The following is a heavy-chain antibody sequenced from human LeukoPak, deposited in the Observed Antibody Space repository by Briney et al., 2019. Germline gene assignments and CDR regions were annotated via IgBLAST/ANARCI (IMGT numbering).Heavy chain of an antibody. J-gene: IGHJ3*02. V-gene: IGHV3-21*01. Sequence: GGSLRLSCAASGFTFSSYSMNWVRQAPGKGLEWVSSISSSTSYIYYADSVKGRFTISRDNAKNSLYLQMNSLRAEDTAVYYCARDEVPVYYDSSGYPIDAFDIWGQGTMVTVSS. CDR3: ARDEVPVYYDSSGYPIDAFDI. D-gene: IGHD3-22*01. CDR2: ISSSTSYI. CDR1: GFTFSSYS.